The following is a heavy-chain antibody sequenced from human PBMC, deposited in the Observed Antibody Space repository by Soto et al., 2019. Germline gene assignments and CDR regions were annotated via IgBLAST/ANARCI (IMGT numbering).Heavy chain of an antibody. J-gene: IGHJ4*02. V-gene: IGHV4-30-2*01. CDR3: ARGSPTPYCISTSCCGLFDY. Sequence: SETLSLTCAVSGGSISSGGYSWSWIRQPPGKGLEWIGYIYHSGSTYYNPSLKSRVTISVDRSKNQFSLKLSSVTAADTAVYYCARGSPTPYCISTSCCGLFDYWGQGTLVTVSS. CDR2: IYHSGST. D-gene: IGHD2-2*01. CDR1: GGSISSGGYS.